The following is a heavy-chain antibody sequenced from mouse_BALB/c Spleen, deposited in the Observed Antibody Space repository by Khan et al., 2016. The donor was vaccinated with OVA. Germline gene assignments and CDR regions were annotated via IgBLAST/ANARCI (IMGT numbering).Heavy chain of an antibody. CDR2: IWGDGST. Sequence: QVQLKQSGPGLVAPSQSLSIRCTVSGLSLTNYGVSWVRQHPGKGLEWLGVIWGDGSTNYHSVLKSRLSISKDNSKRQVFVKLNSLQTDDTATYYCAIIYYGYDWFAYWGQGTLVTVSA. CDR1: GLSLTNYG. D-gene: IGHD2-2*01. J-gene: IGHJ3*01. V-gene: IGHV2-3*01. CDR3: AIIYYGYDWFAY.